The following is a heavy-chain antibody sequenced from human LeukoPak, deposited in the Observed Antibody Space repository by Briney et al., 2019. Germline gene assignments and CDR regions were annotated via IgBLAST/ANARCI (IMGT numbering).Heavy chain of an antibody. J-gene: IGHJ4*02. Sequence: EGSLRLSCAASGFIFDDHGMSWVRQAPGKGLEWVSGINWNGGSTGYVDSVKGRFTISRDNSKNTLYLQMNSLRAEDTAVYYCARDPGFVDPHFDYWGQGTLVTVSS. CDR2: INWNGGST. CDR3: ARDPGFVDPHFDY. CDR1: GFIFDDHG. V-gene: IGHV3-20*04. D-gene: IGHD5-12*01.